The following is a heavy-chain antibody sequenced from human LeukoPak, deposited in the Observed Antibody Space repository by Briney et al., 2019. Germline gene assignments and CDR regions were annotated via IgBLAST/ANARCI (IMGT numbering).Heavy chain of an antibody. J-gene: IGHJ4*02. CDR3: ARDSLIVGARGFDY. D-gene: IGHD1-26*01. CDR1: GFTFSSYS. Sequence: GGSLRLSCAASGFTFSSYSMNWVRQAPGKGLEWVSYISSSSGTIYYADSVKGRFTISRDNAKNSLYLQMNSLRAEDTAVYYCARDSLIVGARGFDYWGQGTLVTFSS. V-gene: IGHV3-48*04. CDR2: ISSSSGTI.